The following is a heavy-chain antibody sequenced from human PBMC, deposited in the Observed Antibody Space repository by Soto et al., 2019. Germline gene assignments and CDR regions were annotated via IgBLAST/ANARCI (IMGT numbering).Heavy chain of an antibody. D-gene: IGHD4-17*01. Sequence: EVQLVESGGGLVKPGGSLRLSCAASGFTFSSYSMNWVRQAPGKGLEWVSSISGSSSYIYYADSVKGRFTISRDNAKNSLYLQMNSLRAEDTAVYYCARLDYGDYLGLLDSDYWGQGTLVTVSS. CDR2: ISGSSSYI. V-gene: IGHV3-21*01. J-gene: IGHJ4*02. CDR3: ARLDYGDYLGLLDSDY. CDR1: GFTFSSYS.